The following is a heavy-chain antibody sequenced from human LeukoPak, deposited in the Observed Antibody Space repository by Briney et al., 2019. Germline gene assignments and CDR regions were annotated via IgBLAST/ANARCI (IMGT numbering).Heavy chain of an antibody. Sequence: SETLSLTCTVSGGSISSYYWSSIRQPPGKGLEWIGYIYYSGSTNYNPSLKSRVTISVDTSKNQFSLKLSSVTAADTAVYYCARVRDILTGLYFDYWGQGTLVTVSS. CDR3: ARVRDILTGLYFDY. D-gene: IGHD3-9*01. CDR1: GGSISSYY. J-gene: IGHJ4*02. V-gene: IGHV4-59*01. CDR2: IYYSGST.